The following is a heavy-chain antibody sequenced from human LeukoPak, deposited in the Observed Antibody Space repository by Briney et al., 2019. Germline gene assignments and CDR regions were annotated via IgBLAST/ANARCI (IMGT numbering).Heavy chain of an antibody. CDR3: AKDRAMVRGVIHDY. CDR1: GFTFDDYA. D-gene: IGHD3-10*01. Sequence: GRSLRLSCAVSGFTFDDYAMHWVRQAPGKGLEWVSGISWNSGSIGYADSVKGRFTISRDNAKNSLYLQMNSLRAEDTALYYCAKDRAMVRGVIHDYWGQGTLVTVSS. J-gene: IGHJ4*02. V-gene: IGHV3-9*01. CDR2: ISWNSGSI.